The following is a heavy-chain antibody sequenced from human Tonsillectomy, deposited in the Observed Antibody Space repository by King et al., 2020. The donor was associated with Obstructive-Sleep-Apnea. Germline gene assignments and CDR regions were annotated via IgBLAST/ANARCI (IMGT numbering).Heavy chain of an antibody. CDR2: FSSSTSTI. Sequence: VQLVESGGGLVQPGGSLRLSFAPSGITFGGYRMNWVRQAPGKGREWVSYFSSSTSTIYYADSVKGRFTISRDNAKNPLYLQMNSLRAEDTAVYYCATGGPDAFDFWGRGTMVTVSS. CDR3: ATGGPDAFDF. J-gene: IGHJ3*01. V-gene: IGHV3-48*04. CDR1: GITFGGYR. D-gene: IGHD3-16*01.